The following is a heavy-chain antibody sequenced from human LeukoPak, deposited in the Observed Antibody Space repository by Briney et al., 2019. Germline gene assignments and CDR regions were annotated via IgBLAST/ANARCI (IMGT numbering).Heavy chain of an antibody. CDR1: GFTFSTYS. CDR2: ISGNSASI. D-gene: IGHD3-10*01. Sequence: PGGSLRLSCAASGFTFSTYSMNWVRQAPGQGLEWVSYISGNSASIYYADSVKGRFTISRDNAKNSLYLQMNSLRAEDTAVYYCAKEGGSGSYQISWGQGTLVTVSS. V-gene: IGHV3-48*01. J-gene: IGHJ5*02. CDR3: AKEGGSGSYQIS.